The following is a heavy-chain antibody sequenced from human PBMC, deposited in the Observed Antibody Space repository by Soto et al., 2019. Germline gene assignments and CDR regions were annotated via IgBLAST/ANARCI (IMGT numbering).Heavy chain of an antibody. CDR3: ARYWSSTSCPRGFDI. V-gene: IGHV1-69*02. D-gene: IGHD2-2*01. CDR2: IIPILGIA. J-gene: IGHJ3*02. Sequence: SVKVSCKASGGTFSSYTISWVRQAPGQGLEWMGRIIPILGIANYAQKFQGRVTITADKSTSTAYMELSSLRSEDTAVYYCARYWSSTSCPRGFDIGGQGTMVTVAS. CDR1: GGTFSSYT.